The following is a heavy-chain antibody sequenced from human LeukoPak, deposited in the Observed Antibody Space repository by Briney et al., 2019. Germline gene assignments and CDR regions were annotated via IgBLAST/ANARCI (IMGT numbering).Heavy chain of an antibody. V-gene: IGHV1-46*01. D-gene: IGHD2-15*01. CDR1: GYTFTSCY. CDR2: ISANAGST. J-gene: IGHJ4*02. Sequence: ASVKVSCKASGYTFTSCYIHWVRQAPGQGLEWMAMISANAGSTTYAQKFQGRVTMTRDTSTSTVYVELSSLRSEDTAVYYCARGCTGGSYYFFDYWGQGTLVTVSS. CDR3: ARGCTGGSYYFFDY.